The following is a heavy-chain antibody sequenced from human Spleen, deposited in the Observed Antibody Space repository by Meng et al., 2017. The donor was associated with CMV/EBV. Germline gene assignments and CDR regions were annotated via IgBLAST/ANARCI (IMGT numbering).Heavy chain of an antibody. J-gene: IGHJ4*02. CDR2: IYYSGST. V-gene: IGHV4-39*07. CDR1: GGSISSSSYY. CDR3: ARDPTPGSSGWYFDY. D-gene: IGHD6-19*01. Sequence: SETLSLTCTVSGGSISSSSYYWGWIRQPPGKGLEWIGSIYYSGSTYYNPSLKSRVTISVDTSKNQFSLKLSSVTAADTAVYYCARDPTPGSSGWYFDYWGQGTLVTVS.